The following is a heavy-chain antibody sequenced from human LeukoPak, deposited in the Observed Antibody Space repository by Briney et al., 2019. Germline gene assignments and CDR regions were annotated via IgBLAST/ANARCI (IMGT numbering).Heavy chain of an antibody. CDR3: ARDWTKGLDDAFDI. V-gene: IGHV3-48*03. CDR2: ISNVGSTI. D-gene: IGHD3/OR15-3a*01. J-gene: IGHJ3*02. CDR1: GFTVSSYE. Sequence: GGSLRLSCAASGFTVSSYELNWVRQAPGKGPEWVSYISNVGSTIFYADSVKGRFTISRDNAKNSLYLQMNSLRAEDTAVYYCARDWTKGLDDAFDIWGQGTTVTVSS.